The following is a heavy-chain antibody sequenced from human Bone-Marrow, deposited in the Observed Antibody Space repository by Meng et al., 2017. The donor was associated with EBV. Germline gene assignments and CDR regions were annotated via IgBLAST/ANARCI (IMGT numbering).Heavy chain of an antibody. V-gene: IGHV3-21*01. Sequence: EVQLVESGGGLVKPGGSLRFSFAASGFIFSTYSRNWVRQGPGKGLEWVSSISSSSGDIQYADSVKGRFTISRDNAKNSLYLQMNSLRAEDTAVYYCARPLYGSGSFRFDYWGQGTLVTVSS. CDR3: ARPLYGSGSFRFDY. J-gene: IGHJ4*02. CDR2: ISSSSGDI. CDR1: GFIFSTYS. D-gene: IGHD3-10*01.